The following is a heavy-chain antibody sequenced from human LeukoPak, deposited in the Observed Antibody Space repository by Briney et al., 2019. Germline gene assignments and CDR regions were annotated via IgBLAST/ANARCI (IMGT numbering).Heavy chain of an antibody. CDR3: AGEGSGWFVS. CDR1: GGSIIGYS. Sequence: SETLSLTCTVSGGSIIGYSWSWIRQPPGKGLEWIGNNANYNPSLKSRVTISLDMSKSQFSLRLTSVTAADTAVYFCAGEGSGWFVSWGHGTLVAVSS. V-gene: IGHV4-59*01. D-gene: IGHD6-19*01. J-gene: IGHJ5*01.